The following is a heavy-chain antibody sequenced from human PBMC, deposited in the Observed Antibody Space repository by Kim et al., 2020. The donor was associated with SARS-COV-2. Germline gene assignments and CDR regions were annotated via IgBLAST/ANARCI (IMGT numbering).Heavy chain of an antibody. Sequence: YCADSVTGRFTISRDNSKSTLYLQMNNLRAEDTAVYYCAKKNGLAGLDYWGQGTLVTVSS. D-gene: IGHD6-19*01. CDR3: AKKNGLAGLDY. V-gene: IGHV3-23*01. J-gene: IGHJ4*02.